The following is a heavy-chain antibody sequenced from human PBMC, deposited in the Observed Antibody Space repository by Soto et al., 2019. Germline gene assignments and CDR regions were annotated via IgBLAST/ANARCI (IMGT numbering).Heavy chain of an antibody. CDR2: IKRKTDFGTT. V-gene: IGHV3-15*01. J-gene: IGHJ4*02. D-gene: IGHD3-10*01. Sequence: EVQLVESGGGLVKPGGCLRLSCAASGFTFTTSGMSWVRQAPGKGLEWVGRIKRKTDFGTTDYAAPVKDRCTISRDDAKNTLYLQMTSRKSEDTAVYYCAAGAGKSDLDYWGQGTLVTVSS. CDR3: AAGAGKSDLDY. CDR1: GFTFTTSG.